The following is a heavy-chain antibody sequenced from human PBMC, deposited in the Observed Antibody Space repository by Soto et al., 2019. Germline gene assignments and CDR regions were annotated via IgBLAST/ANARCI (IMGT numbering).Heavy chain of an antibody. Sequence: PSETLSLTCAVYGGSFSGYYWSWIRQPPGKGLEWIGEINHSGSTNYNPSLKSRVTISVDTSKNQFSLKLSSVTAADTAVYYCARHTELRYFDWLALNWFDPWGQGTLVTVSS. CDR2: INHSGST. V-gene: IGHV4-34*01. D-gene: IGHD3-9*01. J-gene: IGHJ5*02. CDR1: GGSFSGYY. CDR3: ARHTELRYFDWLALNWFDP.